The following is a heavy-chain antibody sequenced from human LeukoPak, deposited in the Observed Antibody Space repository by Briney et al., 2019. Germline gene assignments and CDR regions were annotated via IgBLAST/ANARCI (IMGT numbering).Heavy chain of an antibody. CDR2: IRYDGSNK. CDR3: AKRSTVTSVRYYYYYYMDV. V-gene: IGHV3-30*02. Sequence: GGSLRLSCAASGFTFSSYGMHWVRQAPGKGLEWVAFIRYDGSNKYYADSVKGRFTISRDNSKNTLYLQMNSLRAEDTAVYYCAKRSTVTSVRYYYYYYMDVWGKGTTVTISS. CDR1: GFTFSSYG. J-gene: IGHJ6*03. D-gene: IGHD4-17*01.